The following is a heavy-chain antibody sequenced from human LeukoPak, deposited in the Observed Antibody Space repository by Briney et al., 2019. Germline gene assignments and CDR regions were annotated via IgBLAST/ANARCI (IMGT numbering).Heavy chain of an antibody. CDR2: IKQDGSEK. CDR3: ARGEIRGYSSSWYLLYSYYYYYMDV. CDR1: GFTFSSYW. V-gene: IGHV3-7*01. Sequence: QPGGSLRLSCAASGFTFSSYWMSWVRQAPGKGLEWVANIKQDGSEKYYVDSVKGRFTISRDNAKNSLYLQMNSLRAEDTAVYYCARGEIRGYSSSWYLLYSYYYYYMDVWGKGTTVTISS. D-gene: IGHD6-13*01. J-gene: IGHJ6*03.